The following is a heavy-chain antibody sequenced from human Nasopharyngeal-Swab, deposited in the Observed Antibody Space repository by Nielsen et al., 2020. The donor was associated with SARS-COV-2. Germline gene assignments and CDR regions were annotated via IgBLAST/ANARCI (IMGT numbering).Heavy chain of an antibody. Sequence: ASVKVSCKASGGTFSSYAISWVRQAPGQGLEWMGIINPSGGSTSYAQKFQGRVTMTRDTSTSTVYMELSSLRSEDTAVYYCARWPTYYYYYGMDVWGQGTTVTVSS. CDR2: INPSGGST. CDR1: GGTFSSYA. V-gene: IGHV1-46*01. J-gene: IGHJ6*02. CDR3: ARWPTYYYYYGMDV.